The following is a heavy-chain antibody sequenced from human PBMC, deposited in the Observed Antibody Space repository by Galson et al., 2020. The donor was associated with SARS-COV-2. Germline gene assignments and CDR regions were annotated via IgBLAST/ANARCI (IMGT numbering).Heavy chain of an antibody. CDR3: ARGGEWELPYYFDY. CDR2: ISSDGSNS. D-gene: IGHD1-26*01. CDR1: GFTFSNYV. Sequence: GESLKISCAASGFTFSNYVMHWVRQAPGKGPEWVAVISSDGSNSFYADSLKGRFTISSDNSTSTLYLQTNSLRAEDTAVYYCARGGEWELPYYFDYWGQGTLVTVSS. V-gene: IGHV3-30*04. J-gene: IGHJ4*02.